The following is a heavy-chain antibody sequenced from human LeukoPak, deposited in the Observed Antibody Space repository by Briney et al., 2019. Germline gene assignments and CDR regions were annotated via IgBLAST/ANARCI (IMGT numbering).Heavy chain of an antibody. D-gene: IGHD5-24*01. J-gene: IGHJ4*02. Sequence: GGSLRLSCAASGFTFSSYWMSWVRQAPGKGLEWVANIKQDGSEKYYVDSVKGRFIISRDNAKNSLYLQMNSLRDEDTAVYYCANLGPPGRDHYLESWGQGTLVTVSS. CDR3: ANLGPPGRDHYLES. CDR1: GFTFSSYW. V-gene: IGHV3-7*01. CDR2: IKQDGSEK.